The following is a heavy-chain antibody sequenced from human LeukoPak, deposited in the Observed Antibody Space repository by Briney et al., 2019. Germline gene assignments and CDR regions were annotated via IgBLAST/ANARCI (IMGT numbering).Heavy chain of an antibody. D-gene: IGHD6-13*01. V-gene: IGHV1-18*01. CDR1: GYTFTSYG. J-gene: IGHJ4*02. CDR2: ISAYNGNT. CDR3: ASLRDLYSSSWYDY. Sequence: GASVKVSCKASGYTFTSYGISWVRQAPGQGLEWMGWISAYNGNTNYAQKLQGRVTMTTDTSTSTAYMELRSLRSDDTAVYYCASLRDLYSSSWYDYWGQGTLVTVSS.